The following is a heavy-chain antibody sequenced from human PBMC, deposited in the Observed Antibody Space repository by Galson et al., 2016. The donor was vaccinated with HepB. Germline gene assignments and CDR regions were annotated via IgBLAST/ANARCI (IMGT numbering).Heavy chain of an antibody. CDR1: GYTFISYT. D-gene: IGHD1-14*01. CDR2: INAGNGNT. Sequence: SVKVSCKASGYTFISYTMYWVRQAPGQRLEWMGWINAGNGNTKYSQKFQGRVTITRDTSASTAYMELSSLRSDDTAVYYCARAGWDPGIDYWGQGPLVTVSS. V-gene: IGHV1-3*01. J-gene: IGHJ4*02. CDR3: ARAGWDPGIDY.